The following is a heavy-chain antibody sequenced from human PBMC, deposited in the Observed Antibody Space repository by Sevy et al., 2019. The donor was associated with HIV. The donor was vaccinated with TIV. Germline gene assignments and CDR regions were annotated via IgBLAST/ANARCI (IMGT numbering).Heavy chain of an antibody. CDR1: GFTFSKYS. D-gene: IGHD6-13*01. CDR3: AREGYTKPHDY. V-gene: IGHV3-23*01. CDR2: FSFGSGKI. Sequence: GGSRRLSCAASGFTFSKYSMSWIRQTPGKGLEWVSTFSFGSGKINYADSVKGRFTISRDDSRNTFYLQMNSLRAEDTAIYYCAREGYTKPHDYWGQGTVVTVSS. J-gene: IGHJ4*02.